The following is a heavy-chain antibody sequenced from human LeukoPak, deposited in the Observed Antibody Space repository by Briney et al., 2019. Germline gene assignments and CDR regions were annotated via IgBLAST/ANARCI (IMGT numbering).Heavy chain of an antibody. V-gene: IGHV3-11*01. Sequence: GGSVRLSCAASGFSFSEYYMAWLRQAPGKRLQWVSYISSTGYTTDYVDSVKGRFTISKDNAKNSLYLEMKSLRAEDTAVYYCGRVAGVEFISVWGQGTLVTVSS. CDR2: ISSTGYTT. D-gene: IGHD2-15*01. CDR1: GFSFSEYY. CDR3: GRVAGVEFISV. J-gene: IGHJ4*02.